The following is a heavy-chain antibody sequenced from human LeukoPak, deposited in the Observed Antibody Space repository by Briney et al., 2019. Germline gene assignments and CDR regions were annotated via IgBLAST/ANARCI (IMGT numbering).Heavy chain of an antibody. CDR3: GRYKSTLGPFDF. J-gene: IGHJ4*02. V-gene: IGHV4-38-2*02. CDR2: IYHSGTT. Sequence: SETLSLTCSVSGYNINKGYYWGWVRQPLGKGLEWIGAIYHSGTTYYNPPLKNRLTFSVDTSNNQFSVRLRSVTAADTAIYYCGRYKSTLGPFDFWGQGTLVTVSS. D-gene: IGHD2/OR15-2a*01. CDR1: GYNINKGYY.